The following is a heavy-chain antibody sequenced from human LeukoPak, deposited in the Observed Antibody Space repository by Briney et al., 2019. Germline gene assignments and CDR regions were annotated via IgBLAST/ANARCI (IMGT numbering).Heavy chain of an antibody. J-gene: IGHJ4*02. CDR1: GGSISSYY. D-gene: IGHD2-2*01. V-gene: IGHV4-59*01. CDR3: ARESRYCSSTSCHPEYFDY. Sequence: SETLSPTCTVSGGSISSYYWSWIRQPPGKGLEWIGYIYYSGSTSYNPSLKSRVTISVDTSKNQFSLKLSSVTAADTAVYYCARESRYCSSTSCHPEYFDYWGQGTLVTVSS. CDR2: IYYSGST.